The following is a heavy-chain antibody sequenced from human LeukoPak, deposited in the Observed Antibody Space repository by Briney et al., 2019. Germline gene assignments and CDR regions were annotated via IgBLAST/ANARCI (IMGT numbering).Heavy chain of an antibody. CDR2: ISAYNGNT. J-gene: IGHJ4*02. CDR3: ARDAPTYDFWSGYYYFDY. V-gene: IGHV1-18*01. D-gene: IGHD3-3*01. CDR1: GYTFTSYG. Sequence: ASVKVSCKASGYTFTSYGISWVRQAPGQGLEWMGWISAYNGNTNYAQKLQGRVTMTTDTSTSTAYMELRSLRSDDTAVYYCARDAPTYDFWSGYYYFDYWGQGTLVTVSS.